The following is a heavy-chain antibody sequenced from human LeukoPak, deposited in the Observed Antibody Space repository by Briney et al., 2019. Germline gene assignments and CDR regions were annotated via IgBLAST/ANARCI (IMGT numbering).Heavy chain of an antibody. J-gene: IGHJ4*02. D-gene: IGHD3-9*01. Sequence: ASVKVSCKASGYTFTSYYMHWVRQAPGQGLEWMGIISPSGGSTSYAQKIQGRVTMTRDTSTSTVYMELSSLRSEDTAVYYCAREFYILTGYSAGPYFDYWGQGTLVTVSS. CDR1: GYTFTSYY. CDR3: AREFYILTGYSAGPYFDY. V-gene: IGHV1-46*01. CDR2: ISPSGGST.